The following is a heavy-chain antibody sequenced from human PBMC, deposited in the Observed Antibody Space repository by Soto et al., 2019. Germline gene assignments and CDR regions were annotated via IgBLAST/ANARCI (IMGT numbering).Heavy chain of an antibody. D-gene: IGHD3-10*01. J-gene: IGHJ4*02. V-gene: IGHV3-30*18. CDR1: GFTFSSYG. Sequence: GGSLRLSCAASGFTFSSYGMHWVRQAPGKGLEWVAVISYDGSNKYYADSVKGRFTISRDNSKNTLYLQMNSLRAEDTAVYYCAKDVSYGSGSYSIIGYWGQGTLVTVSS. CDR2: ISYDGSNK. CDR3: AKDVSYGSGSYSIIGY.